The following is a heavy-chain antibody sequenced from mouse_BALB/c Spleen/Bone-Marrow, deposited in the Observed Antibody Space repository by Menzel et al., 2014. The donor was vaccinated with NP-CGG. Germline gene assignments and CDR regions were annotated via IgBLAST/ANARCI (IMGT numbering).Heavy chain of an antibody. D-gene: IGHD2-3*01. V-gene: IGHV1S56*01. CDR3: ARWLLPYYAMDY. J-gene: IGHJ4*01. CDR1: GYTFTNYY. CDR2: IYPVNVHA. Sequence: QVQLQQSGPELVKPGASVRISCKASGYTFTNYYIHWGKQRPGQGLEWIGWIYPVNVHANFNEKFRGKATLTADKSSSTAYMQLSSLTSEDSAVYFCARWLLPYYAMDYWGQGTSVTVSS.